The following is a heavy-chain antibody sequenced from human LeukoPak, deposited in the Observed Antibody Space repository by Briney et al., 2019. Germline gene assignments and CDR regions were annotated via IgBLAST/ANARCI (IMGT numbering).Heavy chain of an antibody. J-gene: IGHJ5*02. CDR2: IFPGDSDT. CDR1: GYSFSSFW. CDR3: AGLTSFADWLTATRRSWFDP. D-gene: IGHD3-9*01. Sequence: RESLKFSCKGSGYSFSSFWIAWVRQMPGKGLEWMGIIFPGDSDTRYRPSLQGQVTISVDKSIDTAFLQWSSLKASDSAIYYCAGLTSFADWLTATRRSWFDPWGQGTLVTVSS. V-gene: IGHV5-51*01.